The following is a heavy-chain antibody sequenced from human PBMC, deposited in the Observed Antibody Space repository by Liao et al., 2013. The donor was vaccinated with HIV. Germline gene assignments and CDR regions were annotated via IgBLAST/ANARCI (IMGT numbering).Heavy chain of an antibody. CDR1: DGSINSGDYY. J-gene: IGHJ3*01. Sequence: QVQLQESGPGLVKPSQTLSLTCSVSDGSINSGDYYWNWIRQPPGKGLEWIGYSYYSGSTYYNPSLKSRVTISVDTSKNQFSLKLSSVTAADTAVYFCARKSTFLNGGAFDLWGQGTMVTVSS. CDR2: SYYSGST. D-gene: IGHD3-16*01. CDR3: ARKSTFLNGGAFDL. V-gene: IGHV4-30-4*08.